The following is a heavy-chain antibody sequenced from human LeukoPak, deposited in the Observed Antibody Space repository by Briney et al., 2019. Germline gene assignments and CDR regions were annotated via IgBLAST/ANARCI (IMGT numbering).Heavy chain of an antibody. Sequence: PGGSLRLSCAASGFTFSSYWMSWVRQAPGKGLEWVANIKQDGSDKYYVDSVKGRFIISRDNVKNSLYLQMNSLRAEDTAVYYCARVHGLYYYDSSGYHTGTWFDPWGQGTLVTVSS. D-gene: IGHD3-22*01. CDR3: ARVHGLYYYDSSGYHTGTWFDP. CDR2: IKQDGSDK. J-gene: IGHJ5*02. V-gene: IGHV3-7*01. CDR1: GFTFSSYW.